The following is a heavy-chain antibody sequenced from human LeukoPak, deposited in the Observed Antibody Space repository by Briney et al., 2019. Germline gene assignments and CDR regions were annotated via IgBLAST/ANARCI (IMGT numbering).Heavy chain of an antibody. CDR2: ISGSGENT. CDR1: GFTFSSYA. J-gene: IGHJ4*02. V-gene: IGHV3-23*01. D-gene: IGHD3-22*01. CDR3: ANSVDSSPGFCDY. Sequence: PGGSLRLSCAASGFTFSSYAMTWVRQAPAKGLEWVPGISGSGENTYYADSVKGRFTISRDNSNNTVFLQMNRLTAEDTAVYYCANSVDSSPGFCDYWGQGTLVTVSS.